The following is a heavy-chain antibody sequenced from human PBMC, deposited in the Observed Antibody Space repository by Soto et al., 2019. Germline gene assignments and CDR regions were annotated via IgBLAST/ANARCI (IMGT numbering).Heavy chain of an antibody. D-gene: IGHD3-16*01. CDR3: AKGMSAVGGAFDI. CDR1: GFTFDDYA. CDR2: VNWNSGTI. J-gene: IGHJ3*02. V-gene: IGHV3-9*01. Sequence: PGGSLRLSCAASGFTFDDYAMHWVRQAPGEGLEWVSGVNWNSGTIGYADSVKGRFTISRDNAKKSLYLQLNSLRAEDTALYYCAKGMSAVGGAFDIWGQGTMVTVSS.